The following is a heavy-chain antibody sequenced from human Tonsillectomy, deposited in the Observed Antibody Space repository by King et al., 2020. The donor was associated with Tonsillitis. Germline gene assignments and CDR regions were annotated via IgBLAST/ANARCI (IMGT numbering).Heavy chain of an antibody. CDR1: GFTFSSYA. CDR3: AKAKHDYGDYRYYYYGMDV. Sequence: VQLVESGGGLVQPGGSLRLSCAASGFTFSSYAMSWVRQAPGKGLEWVSAISGSGGSTYYADSVKGRFTISRDNSKNTLYLQMNSLRAEDTAVYYCAKAKHDYGDYRYYYYGMDVWGQGTTVTVSS. D-gene: IGHD4-17*01. V-gene: IGHV3-23*04. J-gene: IGHJ6*02. CDR2: ISGSGGST.